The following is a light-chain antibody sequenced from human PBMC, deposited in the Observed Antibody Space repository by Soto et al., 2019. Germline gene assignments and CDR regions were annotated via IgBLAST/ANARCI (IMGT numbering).Light chain of an antibody. CDR3: QQGNSFPPT. J-gene: IGKJ1*01. V-gene: IGKV1-12*01. CDR2: AAS. CDR1: QGIRSW. Sequence: DIQMTQSASSVSASVGDRVTITCRASQGIRSWLAWYQQKPGKAPKLLIYAASNLQSGVPSRFSGSGSETDFTLTISSLQPEDFATYYCQQGNSFPPTFGQGTKVEIK.